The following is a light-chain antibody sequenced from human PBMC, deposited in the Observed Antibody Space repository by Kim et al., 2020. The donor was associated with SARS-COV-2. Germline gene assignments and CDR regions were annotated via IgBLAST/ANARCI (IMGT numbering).Light chain of an antibody. Sequence: VSQGQTASITCSGDKLGDKYACWYQQKPGPSPVLVIYQDSKRPSGIPERFSGSNSGNTATLTISGTQAMDEADYYCQAWDSSAVVFGGGTKLTVL. V-gene: IGLV3-1*01. CDR2: QDS. CDR3: QAWDSSAVV. J-gene: IGLJ2*01. CDR1: KLGDKY.